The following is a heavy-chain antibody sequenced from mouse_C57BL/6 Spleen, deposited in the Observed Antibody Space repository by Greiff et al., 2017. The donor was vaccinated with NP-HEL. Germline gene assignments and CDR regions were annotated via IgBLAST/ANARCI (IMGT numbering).Heavy chain of an antibody. V-gene: IGHV1-55*01. Sequence: QVQLQQSGAELVKPGASVKMSCKASGYTFTSYWITWVKQRPGQGLEWIGDIYPGSGSTNYNEKFKSKATLTVDTSSSTAYMQLSSLTSEDSAVYYCAREGKMYDYDGDYFDYWGQGTTLTVSS. CDR3: AREGKMYDYDGDYFDY. J-gene: IGHJ2*01. CDR1: GYTFTSYW. CDR2: IYPGSGST. D-gene: IGHD2-4*01.